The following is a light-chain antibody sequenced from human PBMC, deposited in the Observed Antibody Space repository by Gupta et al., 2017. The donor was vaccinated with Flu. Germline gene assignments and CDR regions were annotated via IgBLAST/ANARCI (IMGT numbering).Light chain of an antibody. CDR2: KAS. CDR1: QSISSW. Sequence: GDRVTSTGRASQSISSWLAWYQQKPGKAPKLLIYKASSLESGVPSRFSGSGSGTEFTLTINSLQPDDFATYYCQQYESFPYSFGQGTKLEIK. J-gene: IGKJ2*01. V-gene: IGKV1-5*03. CDR3: QQYESFPYS.